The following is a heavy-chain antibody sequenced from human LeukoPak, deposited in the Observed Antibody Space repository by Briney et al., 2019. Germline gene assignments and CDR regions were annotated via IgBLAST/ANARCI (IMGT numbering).Heavy chain of an antibody. V-gene: IGHV3-21*01. J-gene: IGHJ4*02. Sequence: PGGSLRLSCAASGFTFSSYSMNWVRQAPGKGLEWVSYISSSGSYIYYADSVRGRFTIYRDNAKNSLGLQMNSMRAEDTAVYYCARDLDYWGQGTLVTVSS. CDR3: ARDLDY. CDR2: ISSSGSYI. CDR1: GFTFSSYS.